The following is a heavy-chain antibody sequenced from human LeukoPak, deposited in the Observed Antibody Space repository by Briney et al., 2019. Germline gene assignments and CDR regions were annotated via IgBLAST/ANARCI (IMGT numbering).Heavy chain of an antibody. Sequence: GGSLRLPCAASGFTFSSYSMNWVRQAPGKGLEWVSYISSSSSTIYYADSVKGRFTISRDNAKNSLYLQMNSLRAEDTAVYYCAREYDFWSGGLFDYWGQGTLVTVSS. D-gene: IGHD3-3*01. J-gene: IGHJ4*02. V-gene: IGHV3-48*01. CDR3: AREYDFWSGGLFDY. CDR1: GFTFSSYS. CDR2: ISSSSSTI.